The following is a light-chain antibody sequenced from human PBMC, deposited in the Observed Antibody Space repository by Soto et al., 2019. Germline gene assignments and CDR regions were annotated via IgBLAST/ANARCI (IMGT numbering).Light chain of an antibody. Sequence: NFMLTQPHSVSGSPGKTVTISCTRSSGNIASSSVQWYQQRPGSPPTTIIYEDRQRPSGVPDRFSGSIDASSNSASLTISGLKTEDEADYYCQSYDTSTPVVFGGGPKLTVL. V-gene: IGLV6-57*04. CDR2: EDR. CDR1: SGNIASSS. CDR3: QSYDTSTPVV. J-gene: IGLJ2*01.